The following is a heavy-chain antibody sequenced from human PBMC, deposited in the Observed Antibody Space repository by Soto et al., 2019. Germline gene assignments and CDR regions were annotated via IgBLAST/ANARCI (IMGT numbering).Heavy chain of an antibody. CDR2: IVVGSGNT. V-gene: IGHV1-58*02. D-gene: IGHD3-10*01. CDR3: AAQGPPNYYGSGSYYNAFDY. Sequence: SVRVACKAAGFTFTSSAMQGVRQARGQRLEWIGWIVVGSGNTNYAQKFQERVTITRDMSTSTAYMELSSLRSEDTAVYYCAAQGPPNYYGSGSYYNAFDYWGQGTLVTVSS. CDR1: GFTFTSSA. J-gene: IGHJ4*02.